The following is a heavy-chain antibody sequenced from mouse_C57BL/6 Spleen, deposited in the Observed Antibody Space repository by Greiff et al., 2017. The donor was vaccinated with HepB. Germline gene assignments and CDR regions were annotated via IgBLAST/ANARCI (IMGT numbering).Heavy chain of an antibody. V-gene: IGHV1-55*01. CDR2: IYPGSGST. CDR1: GYTFTSYW. Sequence: QVHVKQPGAELVKPGASVKMSCKASGYTFTSYWITWVKQRPGQGLEWIGDIYPGSGSTNYNEKFKSKATLTVDTSSSTAYMQLSSLTSEDSAVYYCARREVYYDYDDWYFDVWGTGTTVTVSS. J-gene: IGHJ1*03. CDR3: ARREVYYDYDDWYFDV. D-gene: IGHD2-4*01.